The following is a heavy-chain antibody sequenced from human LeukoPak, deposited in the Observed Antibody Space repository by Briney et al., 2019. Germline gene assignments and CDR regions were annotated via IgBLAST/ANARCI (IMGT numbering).Heavy chain of an antibody. CDR3: ARHPGDY. V-gene: IGHV4-61*02. J-gene: IGHJ4*02. CDR1: GGSISSGSYY. Sequence: SETLSLTCTVSGGSISSGSYYWRWLRQPAGKGLEWIGRIYTSGSTNYNPSLKSRVTISVDTSKNQFSLKLSSVTAADTAVYYCARHPGDYWGQGTLVTVSS. CDR2: IYTSGST.